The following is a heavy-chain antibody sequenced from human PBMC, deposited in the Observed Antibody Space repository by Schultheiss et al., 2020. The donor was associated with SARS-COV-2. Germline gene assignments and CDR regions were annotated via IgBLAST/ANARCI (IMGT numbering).Heavy chain of an antibody. Sequence: SGPTLVKPTQTLTLTCTFSGFSLSTSGVGVGWIRQPPGKALEWLALIGWDDDKCYSTSLKTRLTISKDTSKNQVVLTMTNMDPVDTATYYCAHSPPLSYYDFWSGYYRGFDYWGQGTLVTVSS. D-gene: IGHD3-3*01. V-gene: IGHV2-5*02. CDR1: GFSLSTSGVG. CDR3: AHSPPLSYYDFWSGYYRGFDY. CDR2: IGWDDDK. J-gene: IGHJ4*02.